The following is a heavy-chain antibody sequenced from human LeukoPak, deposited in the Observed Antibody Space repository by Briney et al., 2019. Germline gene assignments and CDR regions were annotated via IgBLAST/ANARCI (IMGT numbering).Heavy chain of an antibody. CDR2: INPNSGGT. D-gene: IGHD6-13*01. V-gene: IGHV1-2*04. J-gene: IGHJ4*02. CDR1: GYTFTGYY. CDR3: ARDRGGTAAAAVYYFDY. Sequence: ASVKVSCKASGYTFTGYYMHWVRQAPGQGLEWMGLINPNSGGTNYAQKFQGWVTMTRDTSISTAYMELSRLRSDDTAVYYCARDRGGTAAAAVYYFDYWGQGTLVTVSS.